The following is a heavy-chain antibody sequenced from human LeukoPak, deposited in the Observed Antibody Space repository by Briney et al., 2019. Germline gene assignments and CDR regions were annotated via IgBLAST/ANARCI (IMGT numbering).Heavy chain of an antibody. CDR1: GFTFRDYS. V-gene: IGHV3-48*02. D-gene: IGHD2-15*01. J-gene: IGHJ3*01. Sequence: GGSLRLSCAGSGFTFRDYSMNWVRQAPGTGLEWVSYISSDNSVLYYANSVRGRFTISRDSAKNSLYLQMNSLRDEDTAIYYCARRLYCDVWGQGTMVTVSS. CDR2: ISSDNSVL. CDR3: ARRLYCDV.